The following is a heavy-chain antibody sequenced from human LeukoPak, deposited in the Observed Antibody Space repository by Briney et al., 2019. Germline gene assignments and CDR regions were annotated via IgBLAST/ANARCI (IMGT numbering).Heavy chain of an antibody. D-gene: IGHD3-16*01. Sequence: SQTLSLTCGISGDSVSSNTAAWNWIRQSPSRGLEWLGRTYYRSRWINEYAMSVQSRITISPDTSKNQFSLQLNFVTPEDTAVYYCARESGDYVKFDYWGQGTLVTVSS. J-gene: IGHJ4*02. V-gene: IGHV6-1*01. CDR1: GDSVSSNTAA. CDR3: ARESGDYVKFDY. CDR2: TYYRSRWIN.